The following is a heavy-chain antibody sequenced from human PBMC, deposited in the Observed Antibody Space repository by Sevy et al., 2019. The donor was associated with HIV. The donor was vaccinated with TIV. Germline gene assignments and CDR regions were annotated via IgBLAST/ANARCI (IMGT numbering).Heavy chain of an antibody. Sequence: ASVKVSCKSSGYTFTANYIHWVRQAPGQGLEWMGWINTNSGDTGTKYAQKFQGRVTMTSDRSINTVYMDLTRLSPDDTAVYYCAREGYDLWSGYSAPYSDYWGQGTLVTVSS. CDR2: INTNSGDTGT. CDR3: AREGYDLWSGYSAPYSDY. J-gene: IGHJ4*02. D-gene: IGHD3-3*01. V-gene: IGHV1-2*02. CDR1: GYTFTANY.